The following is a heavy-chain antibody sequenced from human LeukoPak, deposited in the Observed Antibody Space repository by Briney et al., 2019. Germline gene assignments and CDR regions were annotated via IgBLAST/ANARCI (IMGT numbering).Heavy chain of an antibody. V-gene: IGHV4-34*01. Sequence: SETLSLTCAVYGVSFSGYYWSWLRQPPGKGLEWIGEINHSGSTNYNPSLKSRVTISVDTSKNQFSLKLSSVTAADTAVYYCARGKTKTSWLQSSDGRAFDIWGQGTMVTVSS. CDR3: ARGKTKTSWLQSSDGRAFDI. D-gene: IGHD5-24*01. CDR1: GVSFSGYY. J-gene: IGHJ3*02. CDR2: INHSGST.